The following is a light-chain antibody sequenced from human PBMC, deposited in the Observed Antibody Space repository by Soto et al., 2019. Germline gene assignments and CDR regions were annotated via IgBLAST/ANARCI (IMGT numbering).Light chain of an antibody. CDR1: QFVSSY. Sequence: EIVMTQSPATLSVSPGERATLSCRAGQFVSSYLAWYQQKPGQPPRLLIYGASTRAAGIPDRFSGSGSGTDFTVTISRLEPEDFAVYHCHQYGGSPPTFGQGTKVDI. CDR2: GAS. CDR3: HQYGGSPPT. V-gene: IGKV3-20*01. J-gene: IGKJ1*01.